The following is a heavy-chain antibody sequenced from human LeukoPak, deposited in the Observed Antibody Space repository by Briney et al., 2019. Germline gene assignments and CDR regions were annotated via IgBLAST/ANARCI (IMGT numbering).Heavy chain of an antibody. J-gene: IGHJ3*02. CDR2: IYSTGSI. V-gene: IGHV4-59*08. CDR3: VRWNLDLAYDI. CDR1: GGSFSNYY. D-gene: IGHD1-1*01. Sequence: SETLSLTCTLSGGSFSNYYWTWIRQPPGKGLEWLGYIYSTGSISYNPSLESRVTISIDTSKNTFSLKLTSVTAADTAVYFCVRWNLDLAYDIWGQGTMVTVSS.